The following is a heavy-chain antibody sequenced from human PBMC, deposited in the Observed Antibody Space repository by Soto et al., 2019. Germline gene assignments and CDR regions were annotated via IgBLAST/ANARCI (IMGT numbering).Heavy chain of an antibody. CDR2: INPNSGGT. Sequence: ASVKVSCKASGYIFTGYHIHWVRQAPGRGLEWMGWINPNSGGTEYAQNFQGRVTMTRDTSFNLVYMEMSGLMSDDTAVYYCARDARGTRGFDEMDIWGQGTTVTAP. D-gene: IGHD3-9*01. CDR3: ARDARGTRGFDEMDI. V-gene: IGHV1-2*02. J-gene: IGHJ6*02. CDR1: GYIFTGYH.